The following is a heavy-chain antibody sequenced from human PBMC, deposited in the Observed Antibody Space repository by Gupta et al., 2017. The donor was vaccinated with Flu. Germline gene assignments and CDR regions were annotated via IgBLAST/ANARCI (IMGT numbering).Heavy chain of an antibody. J-gene: IGHJ4*02. CDR2: INPNSGGT. CDR3: ARGLPAAPRGGIELY. Sequence: MHWVRQAPGQGLEWKGWINPNSGGTNDAQKCQGRVTMTRDTSISTAYMELSRLRSDDTAVYYCARGLPAAPRGGIELYWGQGTRVTGSA. D-gene: IGHD2-2*01. V-gene: IGHV1-2*02.